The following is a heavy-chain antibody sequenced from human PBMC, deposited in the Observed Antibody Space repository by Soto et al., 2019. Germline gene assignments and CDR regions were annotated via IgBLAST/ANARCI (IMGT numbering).Heavy chain of an antibody. CDR1: GGSISGHY. J-gene: IGHJ6*02. CDR2: IYSTGTT. CDR3: AREKGYYYSGMDV. V-gene: IGHV4-4*07. Sequence: QVQLQESGPGLVRPSETLSLTCNVSGGSISGHYWTWIRQPAGEELEWIGRIYSTGTTDYNPSLESRVTMSVDTSKNRLSLNLSSVTAADTAVYYCAREKGYYYSGMDVWGQGTTVAVSS. D-gene: IGHD3-16*01.